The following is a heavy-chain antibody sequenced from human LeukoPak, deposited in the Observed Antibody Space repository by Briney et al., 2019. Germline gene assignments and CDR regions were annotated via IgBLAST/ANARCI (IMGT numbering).Heavy chain of an antibody. V-gene: IGHV3-74*01. CDR1: GFTFSSYW. CDR3: ARPSSGYYGDDY. Sequence: PGGSLRLSCAASGFTFSSYWMHWVRQAPGKGLVWVSRINSDGSSTSYADSVKGRFTISRDNAKNTLYLQMNSLRAEDTAVYYYARPSSGYYGDDYWGQGTLVTVSS. CDR2: INSDGSST. J-gene: IGHJ4*02. D-gene: IGHD3-22*01.